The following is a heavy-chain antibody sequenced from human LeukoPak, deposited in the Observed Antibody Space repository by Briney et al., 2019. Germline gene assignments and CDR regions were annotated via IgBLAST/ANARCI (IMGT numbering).Heavy chain of an antibody. CDR1: AGSLSSSSYY. D-gene: IGHD6-19*01. J-gene: IGHJ5*02. CDR3: ARGAVAAYNWFDP. V-gene: IGHV4-39*06. CDR2: IYYSGST. Sequence: SETLSLTCPVSAGSLSSSSYYWGWIRQPPGNGLEWIGSIYYSGSTYYNPTRKSRGTITVDPSKNQLGLELSAGTAAARAVECGARGAVAAYNWFDPRGQGTLVTV.